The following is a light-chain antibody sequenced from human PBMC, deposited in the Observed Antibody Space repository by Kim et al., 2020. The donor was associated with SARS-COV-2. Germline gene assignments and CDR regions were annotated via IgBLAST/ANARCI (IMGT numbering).Light chain of an antibody. CDR2: QES. CDR3: QAWDSSTAVV. CDR1: KLGDKY. V-gene: IGLV3-1*01. Sequence: PGQPDSIICSGDKLGDKYVCCYQQKPGQSPVLVLYQESKRPSGIPERFSGSNSGNTATLTSSGTQAMDEADYYCQAWDSSTAVVFGGGTQLTAL. J-gene: IGLJ2*01.